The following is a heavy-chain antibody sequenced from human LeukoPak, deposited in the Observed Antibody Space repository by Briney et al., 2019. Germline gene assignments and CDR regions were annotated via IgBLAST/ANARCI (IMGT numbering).Heavy chain of an antibody. J-gene: IGHJ4*02. D-gene: IGHD2-15*01. Sequence: SVTVSCTASGGTFSSYAISWVRQAPGQGLEWMGGIIPIFGTANYAQKFQGRVTITADESTSTAYVELSSLRSEDTAVYYCARVECSGGSCYHSSVFDYWGQGTLVTVSS. CDR1: GGTFSSYA. V-gene: IGHV1-69*13. CDR2: IIPIFGTA. CDR3: ARVECSGGSCYHSSVFDY.